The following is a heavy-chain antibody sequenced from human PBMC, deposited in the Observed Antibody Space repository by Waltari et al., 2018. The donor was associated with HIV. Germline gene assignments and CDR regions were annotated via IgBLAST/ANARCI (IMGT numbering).Heavy chain of an antibody. CDR2: IKTGTVTTIA. CDR1: GFSFSSYS. V-gene: IGHV3-48*01. CDR3: VKVGRLFYFES. D-gene: IGHD1-26*01. J-gene: IGHJ4*02. Sequence: EVQLVESGGGVVQPGGSLRLSCVGSGFSFSSYSMNWVRQAPGKGLEWVSYIKTGTVTTIAHYGDSVKGRFTISRDNAKNSLYLQMDSLRAEDTAVYYCVKVGRLFYFESWGQGTLVTVSS.